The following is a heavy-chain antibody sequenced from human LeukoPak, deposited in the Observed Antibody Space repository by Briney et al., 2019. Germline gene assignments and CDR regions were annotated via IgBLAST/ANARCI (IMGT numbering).Heavy chain of an antibody. V-gene: IGHV5-51*01. CDR3: ARQVGYSYGYSDY. Sequence: GESLKISCKGSGYSFTSYWIGWVRQMPGKGLGWMGIIYPGDSDTSYSPSFQGQVTISADKSISTACLQWSSLKASDTAMYYCARQVGYSYGYSDYWGQGTLVTVSS. CDR1: GYSFTSYW. D-gene: IGHD5-18*01. CDR2: IYPGDSDT. J-gene: IGHJ4*02.